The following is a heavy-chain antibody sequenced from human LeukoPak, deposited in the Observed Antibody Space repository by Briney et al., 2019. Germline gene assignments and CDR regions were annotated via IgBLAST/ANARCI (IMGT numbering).Heavy chain of an antibody. CDR3: TRDYSYAMAA. CDR2: INSDGSST. Sequence: GGSLRLSCAAPGFTFSSAWMHWVRQTPGKGLVWVSRINSDGSSTNYADSVKGRFTISRDNAKNMVNLQMNSLRAEDTAIYYCTRDYSYAMAAWGQGTTVTVSS. CDR1: GFTFSSAW. V-gene: IGHV3-74*01. D-gene: IGHD2-21*01. J-gene: IGHJ6*02.